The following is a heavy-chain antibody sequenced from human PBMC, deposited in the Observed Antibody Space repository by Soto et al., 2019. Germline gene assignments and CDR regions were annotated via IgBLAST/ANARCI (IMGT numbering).Heavy chain of an antibody. J-gene: IGHJ5*02. CDR1: GGSLSDYY. V-gene: IGHV4-34*01. CDR2: INHRGTA. Sequence: PSETLSLTCAVYGGSLSDYYWNWLRQPPGKGLEWIGEINHRGTASYNPSLKSRVDISVDTALTQFSLKLRSVTAADTAIYYCAKYQWNTGVFDPWGPGTQVTVSS. D-gene: IGHD6-19*01. CDR3: AKYQWNTGVFDP.